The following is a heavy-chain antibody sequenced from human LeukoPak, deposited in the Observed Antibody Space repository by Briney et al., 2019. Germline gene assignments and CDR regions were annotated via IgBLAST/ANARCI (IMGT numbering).Heavy chain of an antibody. D-gene: IGHD3-3*01. CDR2: INTNTGNP. Sequence: GASVKVSCKASGYTFTSYAMNWVRQAPGQGLEWMGWINTNTGNPTYAQGFTGRFVFSLDTSVSTAYLQISSLKAEDTAVYYCAITADYDFWSGYSPGYYFDYWGQGTLVTVSS. J-gene: IGHJ4*02. V-gene: IGHV7-4-1*02. CDR1: GYTFTSYA. CDR3: AITADYDFWSGYSPGYYFDY.